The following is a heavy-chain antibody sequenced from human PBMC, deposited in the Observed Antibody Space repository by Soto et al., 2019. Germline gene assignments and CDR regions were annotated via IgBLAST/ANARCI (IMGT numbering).Heavy chain of an antibody. CDR2: INPNSGGT. V-gene: IGHV1-2*04. J-gene: IGHJ6*02. CDR1: GYTFTGYY. D-gene: IGHD3-9*01. CDR3: ARGQEGGLYDILTGPTYYYYGMDV. Sequence: GASVKVSCKASGYTFTGYYMHWVRQAPGQGLEWMGWINPNSGGTNYAQKFQGWVTMTRDTSISTAYKELSRLRSDDTAVYYCARGQEGGLYDILTGPTYYYYGMDVWGQGTTVTVSS.